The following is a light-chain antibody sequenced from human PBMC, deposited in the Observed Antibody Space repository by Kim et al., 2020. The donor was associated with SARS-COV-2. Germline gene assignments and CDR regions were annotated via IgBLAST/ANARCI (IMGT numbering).Light chain of an antibody. CDR2: GVP. Sequence: VSPGEGVTLSCRASQPIRNDLAWYQQRPGQAPRLVIYGVPTRATDIPVRFSGSGSGTDFTLTISSLQSEDFAVYYCQQYNDWPITFGQGTRLEIK. J-gene: IGKJ5*01. V-gene: IGKV3D-15*01. CDR1: QPIRND. CDR3: QQYNDWPIT.